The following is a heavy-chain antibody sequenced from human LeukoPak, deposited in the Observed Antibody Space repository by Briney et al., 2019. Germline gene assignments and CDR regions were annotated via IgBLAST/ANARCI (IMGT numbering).Heavy chain of an antibody. V-gene: IGHV1-2*02. CDR2: INPNSGGT. CDR1: GYTFTGYY. Sequence: GASVKVSCKASGYTFTGYYMHWVRQAPGQGLEWMGWINPNSGGTNYAQKFQGRVTMTRDTSISTAYMELSRLRSDDTAVYYCARGSYYYDSSGYYYVLGYWGQGTLVTVSS. J-gene: IGHJ4*02. D-gene: IGHD3-22*01. CDR3: ARGSYYYDSSGYYYVLGY.